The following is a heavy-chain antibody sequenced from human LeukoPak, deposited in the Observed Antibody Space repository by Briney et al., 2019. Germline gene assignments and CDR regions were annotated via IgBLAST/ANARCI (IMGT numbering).Heavy chain of an antibody. J-gene: IGHJ4*02. Sequence: ASVKVSCKASGGTFSRYAVSWVRQAPGQGLEWMGGIIPIFGTANYAQKFQGRGTITTDEASKTAFMEMRSLRSEDTAVYFCAKEFSGFCSMTSCPGYYWGQGTLVTVSS. V-gene: IGHV1-69*05. CDR1: GGTFSRYA. D-gene: IGHD2-2*01. CDR3: AKEFSGFCSMTSCPGYY. CDR2: IIPIFGTA.